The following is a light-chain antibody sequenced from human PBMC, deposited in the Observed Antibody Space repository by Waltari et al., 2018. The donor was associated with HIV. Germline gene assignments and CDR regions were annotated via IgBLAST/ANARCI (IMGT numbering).Light chain of an antibody. V-gene: IGLV3-25*03. CDR2: KDT. J-gene: IGLJ3*02. Sequence: SYELTQPPSVSVSPGQTARITCSGDALPKQYAYWYHQKPGQAPVLVIYKDTERPSGIPERFSGSSSGTTVTLTISRVQAEDEADYYCQSADSSGTWVFGGGTKLTVL. CDR3: QSADSSGTWV. CDR1: ALPKQY.